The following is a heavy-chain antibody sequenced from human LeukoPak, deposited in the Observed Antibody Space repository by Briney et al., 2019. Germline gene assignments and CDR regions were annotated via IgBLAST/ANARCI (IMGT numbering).Heavy chain of an antibody. CDR2: ISYDGSDK. CDR3: ARWGRTYNILTGYSY. V-gene: IGHV3-30*04. D-gene: IGHD3-9*01. Sequence: GGSLRLSCAASGFTFSSYAMYWVRQAPGKGLEWVAVISYDGSDKFYADSVKGRFTISRDNAKNSLYLHMNSLRSEDTAVYYCARWGRTYNILTGYSYWGQGTLVTVSS. J-gene: IGHJ4*02. CDR1: GFTFSSYA.